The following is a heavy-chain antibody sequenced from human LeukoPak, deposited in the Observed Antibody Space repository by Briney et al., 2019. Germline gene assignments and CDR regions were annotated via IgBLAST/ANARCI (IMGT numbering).Heavy chain of an antibody. Sequence: GGSLRLSCAASGFTFSSYGMHWVRQAPGRGLEWVAVISYDGSNKYYADSVKGRFTISRDNSKNTLYLQMNSLRAEDTAVYYCAKLYSSSSRGGYYWGQGTLVTVSS. CDR2: ISYDGSNK. V-gene: IGHV3-30*18. J-gene: IGHJ4*02. CDR1: GFTFSSYG. D-gene: IGHD6-13*01. CDR3: AKLYSSSSRGGYY.